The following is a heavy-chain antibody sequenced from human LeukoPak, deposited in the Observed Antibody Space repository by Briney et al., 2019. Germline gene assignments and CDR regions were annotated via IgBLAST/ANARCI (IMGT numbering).Heavy chain of an antibody. CDR1: GFTLSNFA. Sequence: GGSLRLSCAASGFTLSNFAMSWVRQAPGKGLECVSLISANGGATYYADSVKGRFTISRDNSKSTLYLQMNSLRADDTAVYYCAKASGSPYYFDYWGQGTLVTVSS. J-gene: IGHJ4*02. CDR3: AKASGSPYYFDY. CDR2: ISANGGAT. D-gene: IGHD3-10*01. V-gene: IGHV3-23*01.